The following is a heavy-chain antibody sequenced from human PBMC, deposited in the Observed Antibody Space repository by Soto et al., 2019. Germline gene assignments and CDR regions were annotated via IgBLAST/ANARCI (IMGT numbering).Heavy chain of an antibody. J-gene: IGHJ5*02. CDR2: INAGKGNT. CDR1: GYPFTSFA. D-gene: IGHD1-20*01. V-gene: IGHV1-3*01. Sequence: LGKGFRKASGYPFTSFAIDLVGQAPGQRLGWVGWINAGKGNTKYSQKFQGRVTITRDTSASTGYMGLSRLRSGDTAVDYCALPVYNWNDDNWFDPWGQGTLVTVSS. CDR3: ALPVYNWNDDNWFDP.